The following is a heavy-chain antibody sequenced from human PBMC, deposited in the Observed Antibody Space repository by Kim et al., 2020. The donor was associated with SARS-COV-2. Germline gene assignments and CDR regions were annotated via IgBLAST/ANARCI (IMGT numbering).Heavy chain of an antibody. CDR1: GFTFSSYS. D-gene: IGHD3-22*01. Sequence: GGSLRLSCAASGFTFSSYSMNWVRQAPGKGLEWVSSISSSSSYIYYADSVKGRFTISRDNAKNSLYLQMNSLRAEDTAVYYCARDVFLSSGAKNWGQGTLVTVSS. CDR3: ARDVFLSSGAKN. V-gene: IGHV3-21*01. CDR2: ISSSSSYI. J-gene: IGHJ4*02.